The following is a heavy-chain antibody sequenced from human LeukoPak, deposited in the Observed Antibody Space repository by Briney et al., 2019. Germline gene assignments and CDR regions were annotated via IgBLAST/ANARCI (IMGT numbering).Heavy chain of an antibody. D-gene: IGHD2-15*01. Sequence: AGSLRLSCAASGFTFSDYAMSWVRQPPGGGLEWVSAISGSGDKTFHADSVKGRLTTSRDNSKNPLSLQMSSLSVEESAVYSCAKDTSAWWYHSAYMNVWGTGTTVTVSS. CDR3: AKDTSAWWYHSAYMNV. CDR1: GFTFSDYA. J-gene: IGHJ6*03. CDR2: ISGSGDKT. V-gene: IGHV3-23*01.